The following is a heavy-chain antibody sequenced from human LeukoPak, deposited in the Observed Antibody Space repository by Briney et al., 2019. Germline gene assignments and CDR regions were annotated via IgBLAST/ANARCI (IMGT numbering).Heavy chain of an antibody. V-gene: IGHV5-51*01. CDR3: ARTSYRYESSGFDH. D-gene: IGHD3-22*01. CDR1: GYNFNNFW. Sequence: GESLKISCKGSGYNFNNFWIAWVRQMPGKGLEFMGMVFGGDSDTRYSPSFQGQVTLSAHMSIGNAYLQWSSLKASDTAIYYCARTSYRYESSGFDHWGQGTLVTVSS. CDR2: VFGGDSDT. J-gene: IGHJ4*02.